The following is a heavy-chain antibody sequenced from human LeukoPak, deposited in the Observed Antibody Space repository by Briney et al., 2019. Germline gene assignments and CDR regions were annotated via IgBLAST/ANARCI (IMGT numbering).Heavy chain of an antibody. CDR3: ARARIAAPLLDY. V-gene: IGHV3-23*01. CDR1: TFTFSSYA. CDR2: ISGSGGST. Sequence: GGSLRLSCAASTFTFSSYAMSWVRQAPGKGLEWVSTISGSGGSTSYADPVKGRFTISRDNSKNTLYLQMNSLRVEDTAVYFCARARIAAPLLDYWGQGSLVTVSS. J-gene: IGHJ4*02. D-gene: IGHD6-13*01.